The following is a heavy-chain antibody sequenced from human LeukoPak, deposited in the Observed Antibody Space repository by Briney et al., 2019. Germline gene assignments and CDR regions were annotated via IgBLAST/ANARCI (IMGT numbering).Heavy chain of an antibody. CDR2: ISSTGSTT. V-gene: IGHV3-48*04. Sequence: QTGGSLRLSCAASGFTFSKFSMNWVRQAPGKGLEWVSYISSTGSTTYYADSVKGRFTISRDNANNSMYLQMNTLRAEDTAVYYCARPLMAGYWGQGILVTVSS. CDR3: ARPLMAGY. J-gene: IGHJ4*02. CDR1: GFTFSKFS. D-gene: IGHD5-24*01.